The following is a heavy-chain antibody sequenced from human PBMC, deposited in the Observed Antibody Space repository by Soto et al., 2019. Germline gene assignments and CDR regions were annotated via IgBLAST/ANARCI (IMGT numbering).Heavy chain of an antibody. CDR3: ARLPKGSLVTA. CDR2: ISSSSDKT. V-gene: IGHV3-48*02. Sequence: LVESGGALVYPGGSLRLSCIASGFSFGDYSMNWVRQAPGKGLQWVSYISSSSDKTYYADSVKGRYTVSRDNAKNALFLEMNSLRDDDTATYYCARLPKGSLVTAWGQGTRVTVSS. CDR1: GFSFGDYS. D-gene: IGHD2-21*02. J-gene: IGHJ4*02.